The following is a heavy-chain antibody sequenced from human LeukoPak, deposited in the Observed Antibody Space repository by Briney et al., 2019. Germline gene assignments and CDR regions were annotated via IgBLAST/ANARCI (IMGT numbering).Heavy chain of an antibody. CDR2: INPNSGGT. V-gene: IGHV1-2*06. D-gene: IGHD3-22*01. CDR3: ARVGIPSYYYDSSPDY. CDR1: GYTFTGYY. J-gene: IGHJ4*02. Sequence: GASVKVSCKASGYTFTGYYMHWVRQAPGQGLEWMGRINPNSGGTNYAQKFQGRVTMTRDTSISTAYMELSRLRSDDTAVYYCARVGIPSYYYDSSPDYWGQGTLVTVSS.